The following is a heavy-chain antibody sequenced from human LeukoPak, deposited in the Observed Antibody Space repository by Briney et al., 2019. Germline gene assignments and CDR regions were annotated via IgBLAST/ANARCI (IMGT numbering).Heavy chain of an antibody. V-gene: IGHV3-23*01. Sequence: GALLLSCAASGFLFSSYAMTWVRRAPGGGGEGGSTIIGSGGSTYYADSVKGPFTISRDDSKNTLYLQMSTLRAEGTAVYYCAKPRSGSYFGSFDYWGQGTLVTVSS. D-gene: IGHD1-26*01. J-gene: IGHJ4*02. CDR2: IIGSGGST. CDR1: GFLFSSYA. CDR3: AKPRSGSYFGSFDY.